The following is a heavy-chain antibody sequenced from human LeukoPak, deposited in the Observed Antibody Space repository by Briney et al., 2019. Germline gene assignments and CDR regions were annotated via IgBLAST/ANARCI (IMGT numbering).Heavy chain of an antibody. V-gene: IGHV1-46*01. CDR2: INPTDGAT. J-gene: IGHJ6*03. CDR3: AREQRGGLGGNLGGLFASYYTYYYMDV. Sequence: GASVKVSCKASGYTFTKYYIHWVRQAPGQGLEWMGMINPTDGATTYAQRFQGRVTMTRDMSTTTVCMDLRSLRTEDPAVFFCAREQRGGLGGNLGGLFASYYTYYYMDVWGRGTTVTV. CDR1: GYTFTKYY. D-gene: IGHD4-23*01.